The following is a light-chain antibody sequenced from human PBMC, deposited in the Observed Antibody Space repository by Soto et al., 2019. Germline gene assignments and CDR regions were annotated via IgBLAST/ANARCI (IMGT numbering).Light chain of an antibody. CDR1: QSVSNTY. V-gene: IGKV3-20*01. Sequence: EIVLTQSPGTLSLCPGERATLSCRASQSVSNTYLAWYQQKPGQAPCLLIYAASRRASGVPDRFSASRSGTDFTLTISGLEPEDFAVYYCQQYDSSPFTFGQGTRLDIK. CDR2: AAS. J-gene: IGKJ5*01. CDR3: QQYDSSPFT.